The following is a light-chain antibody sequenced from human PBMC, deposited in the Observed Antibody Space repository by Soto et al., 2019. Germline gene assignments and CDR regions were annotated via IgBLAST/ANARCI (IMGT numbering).Light chain of an antibody. CDR1: NSDVGTFYF. J-gene: IGLJ1*01. V-gene: IGLV2-11*01. Sequence: QSVLTQPGSVSGSPGQSVTISCTGTNSDVGTFYFVSWYQQYPDKGPKLIIYDVTERPSGVPDRFSGSKSGNTASLTISGLQAEDEADYYCCSYAGSYTYVFGSGTKVTVL. CDR3: CSYAGSYTYV. CDR2: DVT.